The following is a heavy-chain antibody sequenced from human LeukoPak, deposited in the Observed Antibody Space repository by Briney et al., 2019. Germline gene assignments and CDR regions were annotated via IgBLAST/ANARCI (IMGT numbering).Heavy chain of an antibody. CDR2: IYSGGST. V-gene: IGHV3-53*01. Sequence: PGRSLRLSCAASGFTFSSYGMHWVRQAPGEGLEWVSVIYSGGSTYYADSVKGRFTISRDNSKNTLYLQMNSLRAEDTAVYYCARDLTGIAVAGTDWGQGTLVTVSS. CDR3: ARDLTGIAVAGTD. D-gene: IGHD6-19*01. CDR1: GFTFSSYG. J-gene: IGHJ4*02.